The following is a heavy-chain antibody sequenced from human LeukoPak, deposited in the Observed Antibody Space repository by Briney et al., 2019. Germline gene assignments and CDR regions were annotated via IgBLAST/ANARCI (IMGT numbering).Heavy chain of an antibody. D-gene: IGHD4-17*01. V-gene: IGHV4-39*07. J-gene: IGHJ4*02. CDR2: IYYSGST. CDR3: ARATTVTTGLDY. Sequence: SETLSLTCTVSGGSISSSSYYWGWIRQPPGKGLEWIGSIYYSGSTNYNPSLKSRVTISVDTSKNQFSLKLSSVTAADTAVYYCARATTVTTGLDYWGQGTLVTVSS. CDR1: GGSISSSSYY.